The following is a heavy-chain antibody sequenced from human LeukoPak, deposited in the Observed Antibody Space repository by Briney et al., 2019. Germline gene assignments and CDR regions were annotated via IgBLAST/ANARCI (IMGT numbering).Heavy chain of an antibody. V-gene: IGHV4-31*03. D-gene: IGHD4-23*01. CDR2: IYYSGST. CDR1: GGSISRGVYY. Sequence: SETLSLTCTVSGGSISRGVYYWSWIRQHPGKGLVWIGCIYYSGSTYYNPSLKSRVTVSVDTSKNQFSLKLSSVTAADTAVYYRARERWSTVVTPHFDYWGQGTLAAVSS. J-gene: IGHJ4*02. CDR3: ARERWSTVVTPHFDY.